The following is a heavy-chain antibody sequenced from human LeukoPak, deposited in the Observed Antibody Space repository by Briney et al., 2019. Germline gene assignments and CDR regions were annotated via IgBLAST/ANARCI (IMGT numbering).Heavy chain of an antibody. CDR1: GFTFSSYS. J-gene: IGHJ5*02. CDR2: ISSSSSYI. Sequence: PGGSLRLSCAASGFTFSSYSMNWVRQAPGKGLEWVSSISSSSSYIYYADSVQGRFTISRDNAKNSLYLQMNSLRAEDTAVYYCARDALGSGSYYEDNNWFDPWGQGTLVTVSS. CDR3: ARDALGSGSYYEDNNWFDP. D-gene: IGHD3-10*01. V-gene: IGHV3-21*01.